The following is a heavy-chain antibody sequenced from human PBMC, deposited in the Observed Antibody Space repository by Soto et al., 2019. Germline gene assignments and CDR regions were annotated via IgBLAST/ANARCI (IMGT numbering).Heavy chain of an antibody. V-gene: IGHV3-48*02. CDR1: GFTFSGYS. CDR3: ARGGVASIFGDS. J-gene: IGHJ4*02. CDR2: IDGSGKTI. Sequence: EVHLVESGGGLVQPGGSLRVSCVASGFTFSGYSMNWVRQAPGKGLERLSYIDGSGKTIYYTDSVKGRFIISRDNAKHSLYLQMNSLRDEDTAVYHCARGGVASIFGDSWGQGILVTVSS. D-gene: IGHD5-12*01.